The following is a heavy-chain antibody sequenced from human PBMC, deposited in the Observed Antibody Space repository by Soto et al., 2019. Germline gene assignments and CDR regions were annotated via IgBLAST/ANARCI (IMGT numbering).Heavy chain of an antibody. Sequence: QLHLQQRGAGLLKPSETLSLICDVYGGSFSGYYWGWIRQPPGKGLGWIVEINHSGSPNYNPSLQSRISVSVDTSKTHFSLNLSSVTAADTAVYYCGTFPPEGRTATSRGDDAVDIWGQGTLVTVSS. CDR1: GGSFSGYY. CDR3: GTFPPEGRTATSRGDDAVDI. J-gene: IGHJ3*02. V-gene: IGHV4-34*02. CDR2: INHSGSP. D-gene: IGHD4-17*01.